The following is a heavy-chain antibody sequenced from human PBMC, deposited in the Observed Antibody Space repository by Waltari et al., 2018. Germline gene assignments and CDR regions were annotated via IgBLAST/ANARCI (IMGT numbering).Heavy chain of an antibody. CDR1: GYTLPELS. V-gene: IGHV1-24*01. J-gene: IGHJ4*02. CDR2: FDPEDGET. CDR3: ATFTYSNSYYFDY. D-gene: IGHD4-4*01. Sequence: QVQLVQSGAEVKKPGASVTVSCKVSGYTLPELSMPWVRQPPGKGLEWMGGFDPEDGETIYAQKFQGRVTMTEDTSTDTAYMELSSLRSEDTAVYYCATFTYSNSYYFDYWGQGTLVTVSS.